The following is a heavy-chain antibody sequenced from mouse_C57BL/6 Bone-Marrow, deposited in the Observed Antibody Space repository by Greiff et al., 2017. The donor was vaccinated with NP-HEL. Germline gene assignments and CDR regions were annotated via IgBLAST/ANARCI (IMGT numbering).Heavy chain of an antibody. CDR1: GYSITSGYD. V-gene: IGHV3-1*01. J-gene: IGHJ3*01. Sequence: EVKLQESGPGMVKPSQSLSLTCTVTGYSITSGYDWHWIRHFPGNKLEWMGYISYSGSTNYNPSLKSRISITHDTSKNHFFLKLNSVTTEDTATYYCARAHNWDWFAYWGQGTLVTVSA. CDR2: ISYSGST. CDR3: ARAHNWDWFAY. D-gene: IGHD4-1*01.